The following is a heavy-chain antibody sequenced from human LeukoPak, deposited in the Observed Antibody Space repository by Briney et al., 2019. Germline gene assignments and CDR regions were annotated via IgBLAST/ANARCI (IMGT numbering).Heavy chain of an antibody. CDR2: IYYSGST. CDR1: GGSISSSSYY. V-gene: IGHV4-39*07. Sequence: PSETLSLTCTVSGGSISSSSYYWGWIRQPPGKGLEWIGSIYYSGSTYYNPSLKSRVTISVDTSKNQFSLKLSSVTAADTAVYYCARVRLEYYYDSGGYYSTGDYFDYWGQGTLVTVSS. CDR3: ARVRLEYYYDSGGYYSTGDYFDY. J-gene: IGHJ4*02. D-gene: IGHD3-22*01.